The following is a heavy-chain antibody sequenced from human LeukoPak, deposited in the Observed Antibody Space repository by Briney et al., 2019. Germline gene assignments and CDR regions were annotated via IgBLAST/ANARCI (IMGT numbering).Heavy chain of an antibody. V-gene: IGHV3-23*01. CDR3: AKGMGLLWFGEFVDY. CDR2: ISGSGGST. J-gene: IGHJ4*02. D-gene: IGHD3-10*01. CDR1: GFTFSSSA. Sequence: GGSLRLSCAASGFTFSSSAMSWVRQAPGKGLEWVSAISGSGGSTYYADSVKGRFTISRDNSKNTLYLQMNSLRAEDTAVYYCAKGMGLLWFGEFVDYWGQGTLVTVSS.